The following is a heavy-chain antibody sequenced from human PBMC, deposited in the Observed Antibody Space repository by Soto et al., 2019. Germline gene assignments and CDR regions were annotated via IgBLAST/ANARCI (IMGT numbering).Heavy chain of an antibody. D-gene: IGHD6-13*01. CDR2: INHSGST. V-gene: IGHV4-34*01. CDR1: GGSFSGYY. Sequence: SETLSLTCAVYGGSFSGYYWSWIRQPPGKGLEWIGEINHSGSTNYNPSLKSRVTISVDTSKNQFSLKLSSVTAADTTVYYCARGPYSSSLAAYYYYGMDVWGQGTTVTVSS. J-gene: IGHJ6*02. CDR3: ARGPYSSSLAAYYYYGMDV.